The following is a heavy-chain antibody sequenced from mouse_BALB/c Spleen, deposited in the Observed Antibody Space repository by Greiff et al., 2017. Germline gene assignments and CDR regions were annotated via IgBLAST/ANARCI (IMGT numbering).Heavy chain of an antibody. CDR1: GYAFSSYW. J-gene: IGHJ4*01. CDR2: IYPGDGDT. Sequence: QVQLQQPGAELVRPGSSVKISCKASGYAFSSYWMNWVKQRPGQGLEWIGQIYPGDGDTNYNGKFKGKATLTADKSSSTAYMQLSSLTSEDSAVYFCARSGYRYDGYAMDYWGQGTSVTVSS. D-gene: IGHD2-14*01. V-gene: IGHV1-80*01. CDR3: ARSGYRYDGYAMDY.